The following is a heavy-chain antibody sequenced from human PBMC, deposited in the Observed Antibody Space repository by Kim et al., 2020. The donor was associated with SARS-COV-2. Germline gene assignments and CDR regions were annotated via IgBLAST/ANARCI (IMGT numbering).Heavy chain of an antibody. CDR1: GYTFTSYY. V-gene: IGHV1-46*01. CDR2: INPSGGST. J-gene: IGHJ3*02. CDR3: ARSISGSRRSDAFDI. Sequence: ASVKVSCKASGYTFTSYYMHWVRQAPGQGLEWMGTINPSGGSTNYAQKFQGRVTMTRDTSTSTVYMELSSLRSEDTAVYYCARSISGSRRSDAFDIWGQGTMVTVSS. D-gene: IGHD1-26*01.